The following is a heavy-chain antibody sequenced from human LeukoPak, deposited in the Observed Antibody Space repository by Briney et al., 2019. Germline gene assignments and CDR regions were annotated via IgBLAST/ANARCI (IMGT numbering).Heavy chain of an antibody. CDR3: ARLYYYDSSGYQRFFDY. CDR1: GYTFTSYW. J-gene: IGHJ4*02. D-gene: IGHD3-22*01. V-gene: IGHV5-51*01. CDR2: IYPGDSDT. Sequence: GASVKVSCKASGYTFTSYWIGWVRQMPGKGLEWMGIIYPGDSDTRYSPSFQGQVTISADKSISTAYLQWSSLKASDTAMYYCARLYYYDSSGYQRFFDYWGQGTLVTVSS.